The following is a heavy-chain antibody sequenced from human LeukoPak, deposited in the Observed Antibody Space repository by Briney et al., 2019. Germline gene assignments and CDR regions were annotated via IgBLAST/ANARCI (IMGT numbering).Heavy chain of an antibody. V-gene: IGHV4-34*01. CDR1: GGSFSGYY. CDR2: INHSGST. J-gene: IGHJ6*02. Sequence: SETLSLTCAVYGGSFSGYYWSWIRQPRGKGLEWMGEINHSGSTNYNPSLKSRVTISVDTSKNQFSLKLSSVTAADTAVYYCARGLVNDFWSGYSYYYGMDVWGQGTTVTVSS. CDR3: ARGLVNDFWSGYSYYYGMDV. D-gene: IGHD3-3*01.